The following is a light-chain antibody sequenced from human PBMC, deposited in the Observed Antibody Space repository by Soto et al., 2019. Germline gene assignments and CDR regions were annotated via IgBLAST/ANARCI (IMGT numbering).Light chain of an antibody. J-gene: IGKJ2*01. CDR3: QQYSSPPYT. CDR2: GAS. CDR1: QSVLYNSNNKNH. V-gene: IGKV4-1*01. Sequence: DFVMTQAPDSLAVSLGERATINCKSSQSVLYNSNNKNHLGWFQQKPGHPPKLLIYGASFRPSGVPDRFSGSGSGTDFTLTISSLQAEDVAVYYCQQYSSPPYTFGQGTRLEIK.